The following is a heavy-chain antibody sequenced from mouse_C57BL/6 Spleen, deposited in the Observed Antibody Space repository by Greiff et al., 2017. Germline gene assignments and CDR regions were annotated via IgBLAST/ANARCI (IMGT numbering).Heavy chain of an antibody. J-gene: IGHJ3*01. CDR3: ARSGDGYYLAWFAY. Sequence: VQLQQPGAELVRPGSSVKLSCKASVYTFTSYWMDWVKQRPGQGLEWIGNIYPSDSETHYNQKFKDKATLTVDKSSSTSYMQLSSLTSEDSAVYYCARSGDGYYLAWFAYWGQGTLVTVSA. V-gene: IGHV1-61*01. CDR1: VYTFTSYW. CDR2: IYPSDSET. D-gene: IGHD2-3*01.